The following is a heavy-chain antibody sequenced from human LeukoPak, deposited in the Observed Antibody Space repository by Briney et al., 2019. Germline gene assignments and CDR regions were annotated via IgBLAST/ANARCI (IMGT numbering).Heavy chain of an antibody. V-gene: IGHV4-4*07. Sequence: SETLSLTCTVSGGSISDYYWSWIRQPAGKGLEWIGRIYTSGSANYNPSLKSRVTMSVDTSKNQFSLKLSSVTAADTAVYYCASLPADYRDYHAHLDVWGQGTTVTVSS. CDR2: IYTSGSA. J-gene: IGHJ6*02. CDR3: ASLPADYRDYHAHLDV. CDR1: GGSISDYY. D-gene: IGHD4-17*01.